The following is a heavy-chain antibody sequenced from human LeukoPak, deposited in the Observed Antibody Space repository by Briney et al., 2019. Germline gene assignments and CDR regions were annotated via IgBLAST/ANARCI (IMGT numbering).Heavy chain of an antibody. J-gene: IGHJ6*03. Sequence: SETLSLTCTVSGGSISNSSYYWGWIRQPPGKGLEWIGSIYYSGSTYYNPSLKSRVTISVDTSKNQFSLKLSSVTAADTAVYYCARALFDYYYYYMDVWGKGTTVTVSS. D-gene: IGHD3-3*01. CDR3: ARALFDYYYYYMDV. CDR1: GGSISNSSYY. V-gene: IGHV4-39*01. CDR2: IYYSGST.